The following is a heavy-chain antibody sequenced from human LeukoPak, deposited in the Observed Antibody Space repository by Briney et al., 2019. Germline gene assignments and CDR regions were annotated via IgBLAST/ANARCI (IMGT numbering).Heavy chain of an antibody. CDR1: GFTFSTYG. D-gene: IGHD3-22*01. CDR3: ARGHTMIAFG. CDR2: VSGSGSTT. J-gene: IGHJ4*02. Sequence: PGGTLRLSCAASGFTFSTYGMNRVRQAPGKGLEWVSAVSGSGSTTYYARSVKGRFTISRDNAKNSLYLQMNSLRGEDTAVYYCARGHTMIAFGGGQGTLVTVSS. V-gene: IGHV3-21*01.